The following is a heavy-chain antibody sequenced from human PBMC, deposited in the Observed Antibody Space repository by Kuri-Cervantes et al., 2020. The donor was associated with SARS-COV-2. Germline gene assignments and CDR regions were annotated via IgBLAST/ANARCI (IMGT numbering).Heavy chain of an antibody. CDR3: ARVDPPLIDSSGLTGIDY. CDR1: GFTFGSYE. CDR2: ISSSGSTI. D-gene: IGHD6-19*01. Sequence: GGSLRPPCAASGFTFGSYEMNWVRQAPGKGLEWVSYISSSGSTIYYADSVKGRFTISRDNAKNSLFLQMNSLGAEDTAVYYCARVDPPLIDSSGLTGIDYWGQGTLVTVSS. J-gene: IGHJ4*02. V-gene: IGHV3-48*03.